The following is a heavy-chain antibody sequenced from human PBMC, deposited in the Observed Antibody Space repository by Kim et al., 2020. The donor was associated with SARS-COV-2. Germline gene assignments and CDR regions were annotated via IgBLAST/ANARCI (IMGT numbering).Heavy chain of an antibody. Sequence: GGSLRLSCAASGFTFSSYAMHWVRQAPGKGLEWVAVISYDGSNKYYADSVKGRFTISRDNSKNTLYLQMNSLRAEDTAVYYCARDLWDNCNDGALYWRQG. CDR3: ARDLWDNCNDGALY. CDR2: ISYDGSNK. J-gene: IGHJ4*02. D-gene: IGHD1-20*01. CDR1: GFTFSSYA. V-gene: IGHV3-30-3*01.